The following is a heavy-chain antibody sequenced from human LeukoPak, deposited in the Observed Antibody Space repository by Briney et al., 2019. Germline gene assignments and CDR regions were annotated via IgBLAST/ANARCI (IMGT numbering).Heavy chain of an antibody. J-gene: IGHJ4*02. CDR3: SRDGLDYYGSGSYRGFDY. CDR2: IRTKDFGGTT. V-gene: IGHV3-49*04. Sequence: PGGSLRLSCTASGFTFGDYSISWVRQAPGKGLEYIGFIRTKDFGGTTEYAASVKGRFTISRDDSKSIAYLQIHSLKSEDTAVYYCSRDGLDYYGSGSYRGFDYWGQGTLVTVSS. CDR1: GFTFGDYS. D-gene: IGHD3-10*01.